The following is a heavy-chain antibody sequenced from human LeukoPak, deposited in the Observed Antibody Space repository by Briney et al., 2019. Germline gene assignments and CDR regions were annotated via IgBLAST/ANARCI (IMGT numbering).Heavy chain of an antibody. Sequence: GGSLRLSCAASGFTFSSYGMHWVRQAPGKGLEWVAVIGYDGRNKYYADSVKGRFLISRDNSKNTLYLQMNILRAEDTAVYYCARDMEQWLVQDWYFDLWGRGTLVTVSS. CDR2: IGYDGRNK. CDR1: GFTFSSYG. CDR3: ARDMEQWLVQDWYFDL. D-gene: IGHD6-19*01. J-gene: IGHJ2*01. V-gene: IGHV3-33*01.